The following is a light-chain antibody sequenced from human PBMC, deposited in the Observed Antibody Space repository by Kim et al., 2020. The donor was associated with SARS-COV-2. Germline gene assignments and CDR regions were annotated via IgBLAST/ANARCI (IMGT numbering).Light chain of an antibody. Sequence: DIQMTQSPSSLSASVGDRVTITCRASQSISSNLNWYQQKPGKAPKLLIYGASSLQSGVPSRFSGSGSGTKFTLTISSLQPEDFATYHCQQSYSTPRTFGGGTKVDIK. CDR2: GAS. V-gene: IGKV1-39*01. CDR1: QSISSN. J-gene: IGKJ4*01. CDR3: QQSYSTPRT.